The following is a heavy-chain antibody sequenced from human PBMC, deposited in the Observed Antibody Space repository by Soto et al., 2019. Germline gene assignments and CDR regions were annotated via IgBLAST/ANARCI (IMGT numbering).Heavy chain of an antibody. Sequence: GGSLRLSCAASGFTFSSYWMHWVRQAPGKGLVWVSRINSDGSSTSYADSVKGRFTISRDNAKNTLYLQMNSLRAEDTAVYYCAVAVAGPTAIGYWGQGTLVTVS. J-gene: IGHJ4*02. D-gene: IGHD6-19*01. CDR3: AVAVAGPTAIGY. CDR2: INSDGSST. CDR1: GFTFSSYW. V-gene: IGHV3-74*01.